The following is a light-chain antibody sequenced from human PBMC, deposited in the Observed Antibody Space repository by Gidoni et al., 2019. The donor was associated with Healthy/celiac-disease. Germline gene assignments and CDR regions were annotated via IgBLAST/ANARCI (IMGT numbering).Light chain of an antibody. V-gene: IGKV3-15*01. CDR2: GAS. J-gene: IGKJ4*01. Sequence: EIVMTQSPAPLSVSPGERATLSCRASQSVSSNLAWYQQKPGQAPRLLIYGASTRATIIPARFSGSGSGTEFTLTISSLQSEDFAVYYCQQYNNWPLTFXGXTKVEIK. CDR3: QQYNNWPLT. CDR1: QSVSSN.